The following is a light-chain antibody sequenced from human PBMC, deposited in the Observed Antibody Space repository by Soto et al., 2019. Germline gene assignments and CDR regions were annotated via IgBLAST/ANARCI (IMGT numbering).Light chain of an antibody. CDR1: SSDIGGYNY. CDR2: DVS. V-gene: IGLV2-14*01. J-gene: IGLJ2*01. CDR3: SSCIGSSTLVV. Sequence: QSALTQPASVSGSPGQSITISCTGTSSDIGGYNYVSWYQQHPGKAPKLMIYDVSARPSGVSNRFSGSKSGNTASLTISGLQAEDEADYYCSSCIGSSTLVVFGGGNKLTVL.